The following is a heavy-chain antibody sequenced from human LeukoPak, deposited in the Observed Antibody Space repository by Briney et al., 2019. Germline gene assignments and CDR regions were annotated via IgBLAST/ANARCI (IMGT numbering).Heavy chain of an antibody. J-gene: IGHJ4*02. V-gene: IGHV3-30*02. Sequence: GGSLRLSCAASGFTFSSYGMHWVRQAPGKGLEWVAFIRYDGSNKYYADSVQGRFTISRDNSKNTLYLQMNSLRAEDTAVYYCAKDRDTALYYWGQGTLVTVSS. CDR1: GFTFSSYG. D-gene: IGHD5-18*01. CDR2: IRYDGSNK. CDR3: AKDRDTALYY.